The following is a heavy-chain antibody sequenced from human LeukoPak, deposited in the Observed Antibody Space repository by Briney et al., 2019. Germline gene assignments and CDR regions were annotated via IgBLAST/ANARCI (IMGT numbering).Heavy chain of an antibody. CDR3: ARAPRQDSSSWFFNF. CDR1: GFTFRNYA. D-gene: IGHD6-13*01. Sequence: GGSLRLSCAAFGFTFRNYAMHWVRQAPGKGLEWVAVISYDGSNKYYADSVKGRFTISRDNSKNTLYLQMNSLRAEDTALYYLARAPRQDSSSWFFNFWGQGTLVTASS. CDR2: ISYDGSNK. V-gene: IGHV3-30-3*01. J-gene: IGHJ4*02.